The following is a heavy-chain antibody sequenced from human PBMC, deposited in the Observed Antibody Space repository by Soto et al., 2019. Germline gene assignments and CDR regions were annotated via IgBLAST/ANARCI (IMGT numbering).Heavy chain of an antibody. J-gene: IGHJ4*02. CDR1: GFTFSSYA. CDR2: ISGSGGST. D-gene: IGHD3-9*01. V-gene: IGHV3-23*01. CDR3: AKDNYDILTGYYNVIFDY. Sequence: GGSLRLSCAASGFTFSSYAMNWVRQAPGKGLEWVSAISGSGGSTYYADSVKGRFTISRDNSKNTLYLQMNSLRAEDTAVYYCAKDNYDILTGYYNVIFDYWGQGTLVTVSS.